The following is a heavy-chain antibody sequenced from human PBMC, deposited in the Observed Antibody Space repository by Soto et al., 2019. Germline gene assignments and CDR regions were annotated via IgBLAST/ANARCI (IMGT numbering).Heavy chain of an antibody. CDR2: IYTSGST. V-gene: IGHV4-4*07. CDR3: ARAHGYCSSTSCYRDDYYYGMDV. CDR1: GGSICSYY. D-gene: IGHD2-2*02. Sequence: SETLSLTCTVSGGSICSYYWSWIRQPAGKGLEWIGRIYTSGSTNYNPSLKSRVTMSVDTSKNQFSLKLSSVTAADTAVYYCARAHGYCSSTSCYRDDYYYGMDVWGQGTTVTVSS. J-gene: IGHJ6*02.